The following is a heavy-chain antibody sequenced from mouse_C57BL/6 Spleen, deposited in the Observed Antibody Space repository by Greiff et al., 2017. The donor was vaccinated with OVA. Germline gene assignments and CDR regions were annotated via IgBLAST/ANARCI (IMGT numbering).Heavy chain of an antibody. V-gene: IGHV3-6*01. CDR2: ISYDGSN. CDR1: GYSITSGYY. Sequence: ESGPGLVKPSQSLSLTCSVTGYSITSGYYWNWIRQFPGNKLEWMGYISYDGSNNYNPSLKNRISITRDTSKNQFFLKLNSVTTEDTATYYCARDYDYDEWFAYWGQGTLVTVSA. CDR3: ARDYDYDEWFAY. J-gene: IGHJ3*01. D-gene: IGHD2-4*01.